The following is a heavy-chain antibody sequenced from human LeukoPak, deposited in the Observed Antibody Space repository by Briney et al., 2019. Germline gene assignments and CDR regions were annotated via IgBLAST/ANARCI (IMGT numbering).Heavy chain of an antibody. CDR2: IYYSGST. CDR1: GGSISSYY. V-gene: IGHV4-59*01. J-gene: IGHJ5*02. D-gene: IGHD2-15*01. Sequence: SETPSLTCTVSGGSISSYYWSWIRQPPGKGLEWIGYIYYSGSTNYNPSLKSRVTISVDTSKNQFSLKLSSVTAADTAVYYCARDLGYCSGGICYNWFDPWGQGTLVTVSS. CDR3: ARDLGYCSGGICYNWFDP.